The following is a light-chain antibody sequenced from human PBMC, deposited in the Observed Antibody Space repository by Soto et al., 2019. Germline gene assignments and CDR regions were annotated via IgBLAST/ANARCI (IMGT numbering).Light chain of an antibody. J-gene: IGLJ1*01. CDR1: SSDVGSYNL. V-gene: IGLV2-23*01. CDR2: EGS. Sequence: QSVLTQPASVSGSPGQSITISCTGTSSDVGSYNLVSWYQQHPGKAPKLMIYEGSKRPSGVSNRFSGSKSGNTASLTISGFQAEDEADYYCCSYAGSTAVFGTGTKVTVL. CDR3: CSYAGSTAV.